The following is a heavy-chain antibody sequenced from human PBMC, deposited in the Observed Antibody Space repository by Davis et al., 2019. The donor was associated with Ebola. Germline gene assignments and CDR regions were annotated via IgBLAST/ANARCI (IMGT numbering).Heavy chain of an antibody. CDR3: ARGPTRYYFDY. Sequence: MPSETLSLTCTVSGGSISTYYWSWIRQPPGKGLEWIGNIYYSGSTNYNPSLKSRVTISVDTSKNQFSLKLSSVTAADTAVYYCARGPTRYYFDYWGQGTLVTVSS. D-gene: IGHD4-17*01. CDR2: IYYSGST. V-gene: IGHV4-59*01. CDR1: GGSISTYY. J-gene: IGHJ4*02.